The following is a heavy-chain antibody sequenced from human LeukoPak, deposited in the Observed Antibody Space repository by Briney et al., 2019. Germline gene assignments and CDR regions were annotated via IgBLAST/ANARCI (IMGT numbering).Heavy chain of an antibody. CDR3: AKGDILSGYTIDY. CDR1: GFSFGSYA. D-gene: IGHD3-9*01. J-gene: IGHJ4*02. CDR2: LSEGGNT. V-gene: IGHV3-23*01. Sequence: GWSLRLSCAASGFSFGSYAMTWVRQAPGKGLEWVSGLSEGGNTYYADSVRGRFTISRDNSKNTLYLEMSSLRAGDTAVYYCAKGDILSGYTIDYWGQGTLVTVSS.